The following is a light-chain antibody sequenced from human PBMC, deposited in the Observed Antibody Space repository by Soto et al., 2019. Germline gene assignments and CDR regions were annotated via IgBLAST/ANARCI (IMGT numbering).Light chain of an antibody. CDR1: QDILNY. V-gene: IGKV1-16*01. CDR2: GAS. J-gene: IGKJ2*01. Sequence: DIQMTQSPSSLSASVGDRVTITCRASQDILNYLAWFQQKPGKAPKSLIYGASSLHSGVPSRFSGSGFGTDFSLTISSQQPEDFATYYCQQYASNVATFGQGTTLE. CDR3: QQYASNVAT.